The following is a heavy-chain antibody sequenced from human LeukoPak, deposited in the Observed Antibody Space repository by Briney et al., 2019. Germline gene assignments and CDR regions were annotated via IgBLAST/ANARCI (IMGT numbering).Heavy chain of an antibody. CDR1: GFTFSDYS. Sequence: GGSLRLSCAASGFTFSDYSMNWVRQAPGKGLEWVSSITNSGSDAYYPDSVRGRFTISRDNGRNSLYLQTTSLRAEDTAVYYCVRHSRVADRPVYDYWGQGILVTVSS. J-gene: IGHJ4*02. V-gene: IGHV3-21*01. D-gene: IGHD6-6*01. CDR3: VRHSRVADRPVYDY. CDR2: ITNSGSDA.